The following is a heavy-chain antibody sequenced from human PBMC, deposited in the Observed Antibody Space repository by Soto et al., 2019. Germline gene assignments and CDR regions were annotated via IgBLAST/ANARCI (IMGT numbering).Heavy chain of an antibody. Sequence: SETRSLTCTVSGGSISRGGSYWGWIRQPPGKGLEWMGYIYYSGNTYFNPSLKSRVTLSVDTSKNQFSLNLSSVTAADTAVYYCVRSCGTTRSPFACWGAGPLVTVFS. CDR3: VRSCGTTRSPFAC. V-gene: IGHV4-30-4*01. J-gene: IGHJ4*01. CDR1: GGSISRGGSY. CDR2: IYYSGNT. D-gene: IGHD2-2*01.